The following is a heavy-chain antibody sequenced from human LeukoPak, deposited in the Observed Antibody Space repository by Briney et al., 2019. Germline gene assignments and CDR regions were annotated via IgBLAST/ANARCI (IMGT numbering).Heavy chain of an antibody. V-gene: IGHV4-4*02. CDR2: IYRSGST. CDR1: GGSTSSSNW. J-gene: IGHJ5*02. Sequence: PSGTLSLTCAVSGGSTSSSNWWSWVRQPPGKGLEWIGEIYRSGSTNYSPSLKSRVTISVDKSKNQFSLKLSSVTAADTAVYYCARQITMVRGVINWFDPWGQGTLVTVSS. D-gene: IGHD3-10*01. CDR3: ARQITMVRGVINWFDP.